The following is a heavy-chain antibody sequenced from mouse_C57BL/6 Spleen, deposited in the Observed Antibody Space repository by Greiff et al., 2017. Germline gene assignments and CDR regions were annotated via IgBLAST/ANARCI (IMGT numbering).Heavy chain of an antibody. CDR3: ARRHYYGISGFAY. CDR2: IDPSDSYT. V-gene: IGHV1-69*01. D-gene: IGHD1-1*01. J-gene: IGHJ3*01. Sequence: QVQLQQPGAELVMPGASVKLSCKASGYTFTSYWMHWVKQRPGQGLEWIGEIDPSDSYTNYNQKFKGKSTLTVDKSSSTAYMQLSSLTSEDSAVYYCARRHYYGISGFAYWGQGTLVTVSA. CDR1: GYTFTSYW.